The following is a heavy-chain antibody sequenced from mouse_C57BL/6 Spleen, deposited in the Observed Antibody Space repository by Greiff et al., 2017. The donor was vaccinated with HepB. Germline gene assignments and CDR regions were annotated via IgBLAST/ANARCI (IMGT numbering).Heavy chain of an antibody. CDR1: GYTFTDYY. V-gene: IGHV1-26*01. CDR3: ARDYYGSSFYYAMDY. Sequence: EVKLQQSGPELVKPGASVKISCKASGYTFTDYYMNWVKQSHGKSLEWIGDINPNNGGTSYNQKFKGKATLTVDKSSSTAYMELRSLTSEDSAVYYCARDYYGSSFYYAMDYWGQGTSVTVSS. D-gene: IGHD1-1*01. J-gene: IGHJ4*01. CDR2: INPNNGGT.